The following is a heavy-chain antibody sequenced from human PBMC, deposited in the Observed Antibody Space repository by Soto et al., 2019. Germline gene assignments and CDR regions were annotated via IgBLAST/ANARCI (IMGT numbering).Heavy chain of an antibody. CDR1: GGTFSSYA. CDR2: IIPIFGTA. V-gene: IGHV1-69*06. J-gene: IGHJ6*02. Sequence: SVKVSCKASGGTFSSYAISGVRQAPGQGLEWMGGIIPIFGTANYAQKFQGRVTITADKSTSTAYMELSSLRSEDTAVYYCAIFPIGGYCSGGSCYSDLYYGMDVWGQGTTVTVSS. D-gene: IGHD2-15*01. CDR3: AIFPIGGYCSGGSCYSDLYYGMDV.